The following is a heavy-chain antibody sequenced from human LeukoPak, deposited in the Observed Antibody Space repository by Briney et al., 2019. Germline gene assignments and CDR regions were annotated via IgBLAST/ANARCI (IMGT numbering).Heavy chain of an antibody. CDR1: GYSFTSYW. CDR3: ARHGETGTGHYYGMDV. V-gene: IGHV5-51*01. CDR2: IYPGDSDT. D-gene: IGHD1-7*01. Sequence: GESLKISCKGSGYSFTSYWIGWVRQLPGKGLEWMGIIYPGDSDTRYSPSFQGQVTISADKSISTAYLQWSSLKASDTAMYYCARHGETGTGHYYGMDVWGQGTTVTVSS. J-gene: IGHJ6*02.